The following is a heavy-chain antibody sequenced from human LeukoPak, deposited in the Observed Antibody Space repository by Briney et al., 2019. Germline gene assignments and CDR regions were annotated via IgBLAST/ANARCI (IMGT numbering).Heavy chain of an antibody. D-gene: IGHD5-24*01. V-gene: IGHV3-43D*03. CDR2: ICLGCGRT. CDR1: GFTFDDYA. Sequence: GWSLRLSFAASGFTFDDYAMHWVRQAPWKGLEWVSLICLGCGRTYFADSVKGRFTIYSDNSKHSLYLQMNSLRDEHTALYYCPNSVSGDGFQVFDYWGQGTLVTVSS. J-gene: IGHJ4*02. CDR3: PNSVSGDGFQVFDY.